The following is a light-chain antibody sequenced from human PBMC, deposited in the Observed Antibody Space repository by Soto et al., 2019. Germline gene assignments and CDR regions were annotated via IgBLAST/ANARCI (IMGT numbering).Light chain of an antibody. Sequence: DIRMTQSPSTLSTSVGDRVTITCRASQNIRGWLAWYQQKPGKAPKLLIYDASTLESGVPSRFSGSGSGTEFTLTISSLQPDDFATYYCQQYNNYSTFGQGTKVDIK. V-gene: IGKV1-5*01. J-gene: IGKJ1*01. CDR2: DAS. CDR3: QQYNNYST. CDR1: QNIRGW.